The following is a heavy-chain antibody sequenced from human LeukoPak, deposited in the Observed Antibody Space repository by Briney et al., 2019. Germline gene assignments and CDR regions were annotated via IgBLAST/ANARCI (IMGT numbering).Heavy chain of an antibody. Sequence: PSETLSLTCVVSGYSISSGDHCGWVRQPPGKGLEWIGTIYHSGSTYYNPSLKSRVPISVDTSNNPSSLQLSSVTAADTAVYSCARHICGGDCYSFDSGYFDYWGQGTLVTVSS. CDR2: IYHSGST. D-gene: IGHD2-21*01. J-gene: IGHJ4*02. CDR3: ARHICGGDCYSFDSGYFDY. CDR1: GYSISSGDH. V-gene: IGHV4-38-2*01.